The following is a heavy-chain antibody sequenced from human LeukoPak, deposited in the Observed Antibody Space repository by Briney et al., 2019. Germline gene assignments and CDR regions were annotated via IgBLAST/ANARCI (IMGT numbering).Heavy chain of an antibody. CDR3: AKTLGSGAYYEGTFDS. J-gene: IGHJ4*02. D-gene: IGHD1-26*01. CDR2: LSYSGIT. V-gene: IGHV4-59*01. CDR1: GVYISSFY. Sequence: PSETLSLTCTVSGVYISSFYWSWIRQSPGKGLEWIGYLSYSGITHYNPSLKSRVTFSVDTSKKHFSLKLTSVTAADTAVYYCAKTLGSGAYYEGTFDSWGQGTPVTVSS.